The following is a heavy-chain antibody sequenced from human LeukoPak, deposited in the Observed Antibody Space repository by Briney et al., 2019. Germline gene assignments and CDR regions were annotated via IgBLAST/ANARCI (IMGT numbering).Heavy chain of an antibody. Sequence: GGSLRLSCAASGFTFSSYWMSWVRQAPGEGLEWVANIKQDGSEKYYVDSVKGRFTISRDNAKNSLYLQMNSLRAEDTAVYYCARAWAKDYMDVWGKGTTVTVSS. V-gene: IGHV3-7*01. CDR2: IKQDGSEK. J-gene: IGHJ6*03. D-gene: IGHD1-26*01. CDR3: ARAWAKDYMDV. CDR1: GFTFSSYW.